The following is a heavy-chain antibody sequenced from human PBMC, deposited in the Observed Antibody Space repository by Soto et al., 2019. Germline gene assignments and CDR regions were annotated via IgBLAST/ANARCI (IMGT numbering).Heavy chain of an antibody. J-gene: IGHJ6*02. V-gene: IGHV3-30*18. CDR2: ISSDGSNQ. D-gene: IGHD3-22*01. CDR1: GFSFTNYG. Sequence: QEQLVESGGGVVQPGRSLRLYCVASGFSFTNYGMNWVRQTPGKGLEWVAVISSDGSNQYYLDSVKGRFTISRDNSKDTLFLEVNSLRPEDTAMYFCAKNRVRGATMSSGMDVWGPGTTVTVSS. CDR3: AKNRVRGATMSSGMDV.